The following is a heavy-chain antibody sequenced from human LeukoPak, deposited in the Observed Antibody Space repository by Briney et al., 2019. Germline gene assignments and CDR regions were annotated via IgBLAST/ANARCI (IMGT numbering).Heavy chain of an antibody. D-gene: IGHD6-13*01. CDR1: GFTFSSYA. J-gene: IGHJ4*02. CDR3: AREGGSWYLGSLKPFDY. V-gene: IGHV3-33*08. Sequence: PGRSLRLSCAASGFTFSSYAMHWVRQAPGKGLEWVAVIWYDGSNKYYADSVKGRFTISRDNSKNTLYLQMNSLRAEDTAVYYCAREGGSWYLGSLKPFDYWGQGTLVTVSS. CDR2: IWYDGSNK.